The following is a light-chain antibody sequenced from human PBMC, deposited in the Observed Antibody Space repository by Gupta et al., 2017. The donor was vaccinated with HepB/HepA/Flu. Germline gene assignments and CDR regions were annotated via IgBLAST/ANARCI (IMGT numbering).Light chain of an antibody. CDR2: DTS. CDR1: QSVRSG. Sequence: EIVMTQSPATLSVSPGERATLSCRASQSVRSGFLAWYQQTPGQAPRLLIYDTSIRATGIPDRFSGSGSGTEFTLTISSLQSEDFAVYYCQHDNNWPLTFGGGTKVEIK. J-gene: IGKJ4*01. V-gene: IGKV3D-15*01. CDR3: QHDNNWPLT.